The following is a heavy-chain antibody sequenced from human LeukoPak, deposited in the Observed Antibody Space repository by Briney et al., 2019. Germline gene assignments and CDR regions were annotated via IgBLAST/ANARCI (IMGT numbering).Heavy chain of an antibody. CDR3: ANYVSGTMRDY. CDR1: GGSISSSSYY. CDR2: IYYSGST. J-gene: IGHJ4*02. D-gene: IGHD3-16*01. V-gene: IGHV4-39*01. Sequence: ASETLSLTCTVSGGSISSSSYYWGWIRQPPGKGLEWIGSIYYSGSTYYNPSLKSRVTISADTSRNQFSLKLSSVTATDTAVYYCANYVSGTMRDYWGQGTLVTVSS.